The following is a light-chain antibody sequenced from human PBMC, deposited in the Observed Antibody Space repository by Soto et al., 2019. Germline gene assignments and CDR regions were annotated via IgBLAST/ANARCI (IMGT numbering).Light chain of an antibody. CDR1: SSDVGGYHY. J-gene: IGLJ3*02. CDR2: EVS. CDR3: SSYTTSGTPV. V-gene: IGLV2-14*01. Sequence: QSALTQPASVSGSPGQTITISCTGTSSDVGGYHYLSWYQQHPGKAPKVMIYEVSNRPSGVSNRFSGSKSGNTASLTISGLLAEDEADYFCSSYTTSGTPVFGGGTKLTVL.